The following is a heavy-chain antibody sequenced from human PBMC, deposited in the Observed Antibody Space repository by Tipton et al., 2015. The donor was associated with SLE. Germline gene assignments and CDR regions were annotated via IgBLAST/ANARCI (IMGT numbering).Heavy chain of an antibody. J-gene: IGHJ4*02. D-gene: IGHD3-9*01. CDR1: GGSISDYC. Sequence: TLSLTCTVSGGSISDYCWSWIRQPPGKGLEWIGEINHGGSTNYNPSLKSRVTISVDTSKKQFSLKLTSVTAADTAVYYCARRRILTLFDYWGQGTLVTVSS. V-gene: IGHV4-34*01. CDR2: INHGGST. CDR3: ARRRILTLFDY.